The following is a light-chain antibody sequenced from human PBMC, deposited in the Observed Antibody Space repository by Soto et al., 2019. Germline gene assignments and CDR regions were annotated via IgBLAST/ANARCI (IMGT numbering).Light chain of an antibody. CDR3: QHYETYPLT. V-gene: IGKV1D-16*01. CDR1: QGINTW. CDR2: AAS. Sequence: DIQVTQSPSSLSASVGDTVTITCRASQGINTWLAWYQQRPGKAPKSLIYAASNLRSDVPSRFSGSGSGTDFPLTISNLQPEDCATYYCQHYETYPLTFGGGTKVEI. J-gene: IGKJ4*01.